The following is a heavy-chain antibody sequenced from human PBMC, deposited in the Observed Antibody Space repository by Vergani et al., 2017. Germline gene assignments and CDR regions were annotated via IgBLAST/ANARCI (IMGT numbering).Heavy chain of an antibody. J-gene: IGHJ4*02. CDR2: IYTSGST. CDR1: GGSISSGSYY. V-gene: IGHV4-61*02. Sequence: QVQLQESGPGLVKPSQTLSLTCTVSGGSISSGSYYWSWIRQPAGKGLEWIGRIYTSGSTNYNPSLKSRVTISVDTSKNQFSLKLSSVTAADTAVYYCALVPRTKPFDYWGQGTLVTVSS. CDR3: ALVPRTKPFDY.